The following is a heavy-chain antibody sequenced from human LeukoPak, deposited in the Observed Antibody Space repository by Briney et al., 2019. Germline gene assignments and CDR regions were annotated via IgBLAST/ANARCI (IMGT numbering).Heavy chain of an antibody. CDR3: ARDVNYYYYYGMDV. J-gene: IGHJ6*02. CDR1: GFTFSSYA. CDR2: ISYDGSNK. V-gene: IGHV3-30*04. Sequence: GGPLRLSCAASGFTFSSYAMHWVRQAPGKGLEWVAVISYDGSNKYYADSVKGRFTISRDNSKNTLYLQMNSLRAEDTAVYYCARDVNYYYYYGMDVWGQGTTVTVSS.